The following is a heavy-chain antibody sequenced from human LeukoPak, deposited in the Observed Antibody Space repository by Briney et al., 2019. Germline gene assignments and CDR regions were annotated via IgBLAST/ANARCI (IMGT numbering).Heavy chain of an antibody. D-gene: IGHD3-3*01. J-gene: IGHJ4*02. V-gene: IGHV3-23*01. CDR3: AKTYYDFWSGVDY. Sequence: TGGYLRLSCAASGFTFSSYAMSWVRQAPGKGLEWVSAISGSGGSTYYADSVKGRFTISRDNSKNTLYLQMNSLRAEDTAVYYCAKTYYDFWSGVDYWGQGTLVTVSS. CDR2: ISGSGGST. CDR1: GFTFSSYA.